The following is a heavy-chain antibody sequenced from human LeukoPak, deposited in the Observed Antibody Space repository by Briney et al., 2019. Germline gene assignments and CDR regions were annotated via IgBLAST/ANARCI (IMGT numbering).Heavy chain of an antibody. CDR3: ARVQYSSSSFFLYDY. CDR2: INHSGST. CDR1: GGSFSSYY. V-gene: IGHV4-34*01. D-gene: IGHD6-6*01. Sequence: SETLSLTCAVYGGSFSSYYWSWIRQPPGKGLEWIGEINHSGSTNYNPSLESRVTISVDTSKNQFSLKLSSVTAADTAVYYCARVQYSSSSFFLYDYWGQGTLVTVSS. J-gene: IGHJ4*02.